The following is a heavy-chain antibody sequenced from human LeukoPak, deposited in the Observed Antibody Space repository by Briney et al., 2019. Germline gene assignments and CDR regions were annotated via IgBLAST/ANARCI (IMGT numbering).Heavy chain of an antibody. J-gene: IGHJ6*02. Sequence: GGSLRLSCAVSGFTFSHYAMSWVRQAPGTGLEWVGSLTDSGDATYYADSVKGRLTISRDNFKNTLSLQMNSLRAEDTAVYYCAKPLSGDSPFISYYAMDVWGLGTTVTVSS. D-gene: IGHD2-21*01. V-gene: IGHV3-23*01. CDR3: AKPLSGDSPFISYYAMDV. CDR1: GFTFSHYA. CDR2: LTDSGDAT.